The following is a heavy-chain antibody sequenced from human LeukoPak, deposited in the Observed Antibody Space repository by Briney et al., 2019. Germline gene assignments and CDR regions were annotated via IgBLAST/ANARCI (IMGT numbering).Heavy chain of an antibody. CDR3: AGGATPGVF. Sequence: SETLSLTCGVYGASFSGYYWTWIRQPPGKGLEWIGEINDSGTTNYIPSLTSRVTMSLDTSKNQFSLKLTSVTAADTAVYYCAGGATPGVFWGQGTLVTVSS. D-gene: IGHD3-10*01. CDR1: GASFSGYY. V-gene: IGHV4-34*01. J-gene: IGHJ4*02. CDR2: INDSGTT.